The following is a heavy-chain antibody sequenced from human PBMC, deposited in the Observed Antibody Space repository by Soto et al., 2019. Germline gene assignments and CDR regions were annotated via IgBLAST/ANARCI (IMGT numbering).Heavy chain of an antibody. CDR1: GGSFDSYY. J-gene: IGHJ4*02. CDR2: INYSGTT. V-gene: IGHV4-59*01. Sequence: SETLSLTGAVSGGSFDSYYWNWVRQSPGKELEWIGCINYSGTTSYNPSLESRATLSVDTSKDKFSLKLTSVTAADTAMYYCARGYNCDHWGLGTPVTVSS. CDR3: ARGYNCDH. D-gene: IGHD3-10*01.